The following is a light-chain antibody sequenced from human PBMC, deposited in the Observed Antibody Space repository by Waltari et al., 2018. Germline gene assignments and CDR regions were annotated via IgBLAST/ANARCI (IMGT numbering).Light chain of an antibody. Sequence: EIVLTQSPATPSLSPGERVTLSCRASQSISNFLAWYQQRPGQAPRLLMYDASKRAIGIPARFSGSGSGTDFTLTISSLEPEDSGIYYCQQRNGWPPMYTFGQGTKLEIK. CDR1: QSISNF. CDR2: DAS. J-gene: IGKJ2*01. CDR3: QQRNGWPPMYT. V-gene: IGKV3-11*01.